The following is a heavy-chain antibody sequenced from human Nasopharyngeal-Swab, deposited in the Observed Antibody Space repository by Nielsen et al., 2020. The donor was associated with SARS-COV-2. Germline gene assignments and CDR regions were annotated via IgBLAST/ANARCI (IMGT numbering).Heavy chain of an antibody. CDR3: ARAGDIRYYYYGMDV. V-gene: IGHV4-34*01. D-gene: IGHD2-21*01. J-gene: IGHJ6*02. Sequence: PGKGLEWIGEINHSGSTNYNPSLKSRVTISVDTSKNQFSLKLSSVTAEDTAVYYCARAGDIRYYYYGMDVWGQGTTVTVSS. CDR2: INHSGST.